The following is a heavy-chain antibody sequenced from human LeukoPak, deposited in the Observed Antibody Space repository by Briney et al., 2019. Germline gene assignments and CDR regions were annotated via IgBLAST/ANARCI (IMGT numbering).Heavy chain of an antibody. CDR2: ISSSGSTI. J-gene: IGHJ4*02. CDR1: GSTFSDYY. CDR3: AKVLSGSFYNSPDY. D-gene: IGHD3-10*01. Sequence: PGGSLRLSCAASGSTFSDYYMSWIRQAPGKGLEWVSYISSSGSTIYYADSVKGRFTISRDNAKNSLYLQMNSLRTEDTAFYYCAKVLSGSFYNSPDYWGQGTLVTVSS. V-gene: IGHV3-11*01.